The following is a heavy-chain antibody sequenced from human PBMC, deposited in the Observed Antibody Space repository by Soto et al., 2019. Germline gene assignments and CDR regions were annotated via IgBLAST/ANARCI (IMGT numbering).Heavy chain of an antibody. J-gene: IGHJ4*02. CDR1: GYTFTGYG. V-gene: IGHV1-18*01. Sequence: ASMKVSCTASGYTFTGYGISWVRQAPGQGLEWMGWISAYNGNTNYAQKLQGRVTMTTDTSTSTAYMELRSLRSDDTAVYYCARKGEWDYYFDYWGQGTLVTVSS. CDR2: ISAYNGNT. CDR3: ARKGEWDYYFDY. D-gene: IGHD1-26*01.